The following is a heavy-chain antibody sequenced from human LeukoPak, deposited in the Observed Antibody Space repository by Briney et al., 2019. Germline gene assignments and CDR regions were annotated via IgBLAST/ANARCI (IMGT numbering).Heavy chain of an antibody. Sequence: ASVTVSCMASGYTFTGYYMHWVRQAPGQGLEWMGWINPNSGGTNYAQKFQGRVTMTRDTSISTANMELSRLRCDDTAVYYCARVRGIGLPILWYWGQGTLVTVSS. J-gene: IGHJ4*02. CDR1: GYTFTGYY. CDR2: INPNSGGT. CDR3: ARVRGIGLPILWY. V-gene: IGHV1-2*02. D-gene: IGHD3-16*01.